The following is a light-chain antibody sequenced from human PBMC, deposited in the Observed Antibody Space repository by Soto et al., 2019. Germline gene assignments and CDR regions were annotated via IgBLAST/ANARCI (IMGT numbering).Light chain of an antibody. V-gene: IGKV1-5*03. Sequence: DIQMTQSPSTLSASVGDRFTITCRASQSVNIWLAWYQQKPGKAPNLLIYQASSLESGVPSRFSASGSGTEFTLTISSLQPDDFATYYCQQFSSYPLTFGGGTKVQIK. CDR2: QAS. CDR1: QSVNIW. CDR3: QQFSSYPLT. J-gene: IGKJ4*01.